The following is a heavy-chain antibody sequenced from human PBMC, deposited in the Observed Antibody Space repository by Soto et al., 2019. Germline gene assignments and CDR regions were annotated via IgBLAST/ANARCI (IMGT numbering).Heavy chain of an antibody. J-gene: IGHJ4*02. CDR3: NRGSEYDFWSGYL. CDR2: IVPMFGTS. CDR1: GGTSTRYA. Sequence: QERLVQSGAEVRKPGSSVKVSCKVTGGTSTRYAINWVRQAPGQGLEWMGGIVPMFGTSKYAQKCQGRVTITADTSTNIAYRELRSLRSEDTAVYYCNRGSEYDFWSGYLWGQGTLVSVSS. D-gene: IGHD3-3*01. V-gene: IGHV1-69*06.